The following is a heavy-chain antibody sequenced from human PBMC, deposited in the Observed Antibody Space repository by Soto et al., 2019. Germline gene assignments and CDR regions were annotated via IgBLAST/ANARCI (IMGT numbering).Heavy chain of an antibody. CDR1: GYTFSTYP. D-gene: IGHD6-13*01. Sequence: ASVKVSCKTSGYTFSTYPISWVRQAPGQGLEWVGWISTYNGKTKYGQKFQGRVTITTDTSTSTAYMDLRNLRPDDTAVYYCARDRVEAALGTFDQWGQGTLVTVSS. V-gene: IGHV1-18*01. J-gene: IGHJ4*02. CDR3: ARDRVEAALGTFDQ. CDR2: ISTYNGKT.